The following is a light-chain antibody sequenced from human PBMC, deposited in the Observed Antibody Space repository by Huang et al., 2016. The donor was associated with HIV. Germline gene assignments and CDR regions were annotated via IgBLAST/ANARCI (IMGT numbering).Light chain of an antibody. V-gene: IGKV3-20*01. CDR1: QSVSSSY. Sequence: EIVLTQSPGTLSLSPGERATLSCRASQSVSSSYLAWYQQKPGQAPRLLIDGASSRATGIPDRCSGSESGTDFTLTISRLEPEDFAVYYCQQCGSSPPTFGQGTKLEIK. CDR2: GAS. CDR3: QQCGSSPPT. J-gene: IGKJ2*01.